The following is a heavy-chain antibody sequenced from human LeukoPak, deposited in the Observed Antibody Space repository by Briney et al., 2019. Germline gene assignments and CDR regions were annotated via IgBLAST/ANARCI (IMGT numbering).Heavy chain of an antibody. Sequence: ASVNVSFKASGYTFTGYYMHWVGQAPGQGGEGMGWINPNSGGTNYAQKFQGRVTITRDTSISTAYMELSRLRSDDTAVYYCARGLYYDILTGYYKEGEFDYWGQGTLVTVSS. CDR3: ARGLYYDILTGYYKEGEFDY. D-gene: IGHD3-9*01. V-gene: IGHV1-2*02. J-gene: IGHJ4*02. CDR2: INPNSGGT. CDR1: GYTFTGYY.